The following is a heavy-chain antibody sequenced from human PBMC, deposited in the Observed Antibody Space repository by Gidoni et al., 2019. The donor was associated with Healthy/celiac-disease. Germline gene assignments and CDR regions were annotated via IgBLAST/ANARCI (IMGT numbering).Heavy chain of an antibody. CDR3: ARQYYDFWSGYYTHPYFDY. CDR1: GFTFRSYG. J-gene: IGHJ4*02. Sequence: QVQLVESGGGVVQPGRSLRLSCAASGFTFRSYGMHWVRQAPGKGLEWVAVIWYDGSNKYYADSVKGRFTISRDNSKNTLYLQMNSLRAEDTAVYYCARQYYDFWSGYYTHPYFDYWGQGTLVTVSS. D-gene: IGHD3-3*01. V-gene: IGHV3-33*01. CDR2: IWYDGSNK.